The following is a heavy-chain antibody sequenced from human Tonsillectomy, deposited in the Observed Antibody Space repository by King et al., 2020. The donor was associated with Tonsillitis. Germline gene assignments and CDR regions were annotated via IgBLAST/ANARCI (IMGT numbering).Heavy chain of an antibody. CDR3: ARDYIVSTKDGGSYYYYGMDV. CDR2: ISYDGSNK. D-gene: IGHD5/OR15-5a*01. V-gene: IGHV3-30-3*01. Sequence: VQLVESGGGVVQPGRSLRLSCAASGFTFSSYAMHWVRQAPGKGLEWVAVISYDGSNKYYADSVKGRFTISRDNSKNTLYLQMNTLRAEDTAVYYCARDYIVSTKDGGSYYYYGMDVWGQGTTVTVSS. CDR1: GFTFSSYA. J-gene: IGHJ6*02.